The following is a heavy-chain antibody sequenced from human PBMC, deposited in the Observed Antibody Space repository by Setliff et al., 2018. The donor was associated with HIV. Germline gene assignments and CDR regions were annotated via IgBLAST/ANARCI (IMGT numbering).Heavy chain of an antibody. J-gene: IGHJ4*02. Sequence: PGGSLRLSCAASGFTVSSNYMSWVRQAQEKGLEWVSLIYSEGSTYYADSVKGRFTISRDVSKNTLFLQMNNLGTEETAVYYCARGRPTIFGVHNRPLDHWGQGTLVTVSS. CDR3: ARGRPTIFGVHNRPLDH. D-gene: IGHD3-3*01. CDR1: GFTVSSNY. CDR2: IYSEGST. V-gene: IGHV3-66*02.